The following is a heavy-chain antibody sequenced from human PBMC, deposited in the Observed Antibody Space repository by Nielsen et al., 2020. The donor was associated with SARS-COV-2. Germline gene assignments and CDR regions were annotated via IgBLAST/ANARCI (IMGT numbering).Heavy chain of an antibody. CDR3: ARLPTYGDYVSNWFDP. Sequence: GESLKISCKGSGYTFTTYWISWVRQMPGKGLEWMGRIDPSDSYTNYSPSFQGHVTISADKSISTAYLQWSSLKASDTAMYYCARLPTYGDYVSNWFDPWGQGTLVTVSS. J-gene: IGHJ5*02. CDR1: GYTFTTYW. D-gene: IGHD4-17*01. V-gene: IGHV5-10-1*01. CDR2: IDPSDSYT.